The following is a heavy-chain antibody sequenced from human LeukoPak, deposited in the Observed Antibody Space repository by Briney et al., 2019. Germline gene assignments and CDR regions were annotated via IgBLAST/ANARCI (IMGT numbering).Heavy chain of an antibody. CDR1: GFTFSDYY. D-gene: IGHD3-10*01. CDR2: IWYDGSNK. Sequence: GGSLRLSCAVSGFTFSDYYMTWVRQAPGKGLEWVAVIWYDGSNKYYADSVKGRFTISRDNSKNTLYLQMNSLRAEDTAVYYCARDVRSGSSNWFDPWGQGTLVTVSS. V-gene: IGHV3-33*01. CDR3: ARDVRSGSSNWFDP. J-gene: IGHJ5*02.